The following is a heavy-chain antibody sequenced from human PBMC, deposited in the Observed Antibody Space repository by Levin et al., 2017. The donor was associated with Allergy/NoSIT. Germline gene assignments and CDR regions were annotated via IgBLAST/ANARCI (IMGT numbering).Heavy chain of an antibody. Sequence: SVKVSCKASGGTFNSFAITWVRQVPGQGLEWMGGIVPMFGLTAYAQKFQGRLTITADASTSTAYMELSGLRSEDTALYYCATINTALVTALVYWGQGTLVTVSS. J-gene: IGHJ4*02. V-gene: IGHV1-69*13. CDR1: GGTFNSFA. CDR2: IVPMFGLT. D-gene: IGHD2-15*01. CDR3: ATINTALVTALVY.